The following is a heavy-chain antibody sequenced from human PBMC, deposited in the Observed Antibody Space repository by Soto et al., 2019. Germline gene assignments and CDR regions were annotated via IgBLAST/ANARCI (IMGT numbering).Heavy chain of an antibody. Sequence: QVQLVESGGGVVQPGRSLRLSCAASGFTLSSYVMHWVRQAPGKGLEWVARISYAGNDNYYADSVKGRFTISRDNSKNMVYLEMKSLRVEDTAVYYCARGAGEGQRQGDWFDPWGQGTLVTVSP. D-gene: IGHD6-25*01. V-gene: IGHV3-30-3*01. CDR1: GFTLSSYV. CDR2: ISYAGNDN. J-gene: IGHJ5*02. CDR3: ARGAGEGQRQGDWFDP.